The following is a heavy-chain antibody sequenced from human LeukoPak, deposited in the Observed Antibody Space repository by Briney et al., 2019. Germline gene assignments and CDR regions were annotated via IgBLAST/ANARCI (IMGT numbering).Heavy chain of an antibody. J-gene: IGHJ3*02. CDR2: ISSSSSYI. Sequence: PSETLSLTCTVSGGSISSSSYYWGWIRQPPGKGLEWVSSISSSSSYIYYADSVKGRFTISRDNAKISLYLQMNSLRAEDTAVYYCARPIRGAPNAFDIWGQGTMVTVSS. D-gene: IGHD3-10*01. CDR1: GGSISSSS. V-gene: IGHV3-21*01. CDR3: ARPIRGAPNAFDI.